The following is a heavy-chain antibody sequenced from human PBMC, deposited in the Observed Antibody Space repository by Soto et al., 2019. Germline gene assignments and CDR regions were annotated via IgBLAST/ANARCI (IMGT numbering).Heavy chain of an antibody. J-gene: IGHJ4*02. CDR1: GFTFSSYA. D-gene: IGHD5-18*01. V-gene: IGHV3-30-3*01. CDR3: ARDRGPYSYGYPVDY. CDR2: ISYDGSNK. Sequence: GGSLRLSCAASGFTFSSYAMHWVRQAPGKGLEWVVVISYDGSNKYYADSVKGRFTISRDNSKNTLYLQMNSLRAEDTAVYYCARDRGPYSYGYPVDYWGQGTLVTVSS.